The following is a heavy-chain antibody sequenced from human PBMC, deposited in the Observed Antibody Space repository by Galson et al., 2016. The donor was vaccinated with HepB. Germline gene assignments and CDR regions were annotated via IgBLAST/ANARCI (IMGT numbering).Heavy chain of an antibody. CDR2: LSNNGLRQ. V-gene: IGHV3-30*18. CDR3: AKDQGKLRDYDWLPYDAVDI. CDR1: GFSVNTYA. D-gene: IGHD3-9*01. J-gene: IGHJ3*02. Sequence: SLRLSCAASGFSVNTYAVNWVRQAPGKGLEWVAVLSNNGLRQHYADSVKGRFTISKDNSKNTLYLQMNSLSVEDTAIYYCAKDQGKLRDYDWLPYDAVDIWGKGTMVIVSS.